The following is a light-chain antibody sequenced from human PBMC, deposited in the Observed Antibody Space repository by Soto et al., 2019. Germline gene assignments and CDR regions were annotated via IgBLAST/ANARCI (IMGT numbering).Light chain of an antibody. Sequence: EIVMTQSPATLSVSPGERPTLSCRASQSVSGNLAWYQQKPGRAPSLLIYGASTRATGIPARFSGSGSGTEFTLTISSLQSEDFAVYYCQQYNNWPRTFGQGNKVEIK. CDR1: QSVSGN. CDR2: GAS. V-gene: IGKV3-15*01. CDR3: QQYNNWPRT. J-gene: IGKJ1*01.